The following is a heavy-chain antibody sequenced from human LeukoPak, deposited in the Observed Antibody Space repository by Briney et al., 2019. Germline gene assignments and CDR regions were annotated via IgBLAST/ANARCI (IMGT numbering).Heavy chain of an antibody. CDR1: GGSFSGYY. CDR2: IYYSGST. V-gene: IGHV4-34*01. CDR3: AGRGIAAAGTGHYFDY. Sequence: KPSETLSLTCAVYGGSFSGYYWSWIRQPPGKGLEWIGSIYYSGSTYYNPSLKSRVTISVDTSKNQFSLKLSSVTAADTAVYYCAGRGIAAAGTGHYFDYWGQGTLVTVSS. J-gene: IGHJ4*02. D-gene: IGHD6-13*01.